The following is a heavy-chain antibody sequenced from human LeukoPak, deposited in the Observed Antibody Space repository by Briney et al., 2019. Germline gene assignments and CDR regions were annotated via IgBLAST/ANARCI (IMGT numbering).Heavy chain of an antibody. CDR1: GYTFTGYY. J-gene: IGHJ4*02. Sequence: GASVKVSCKASGYTFTGYYMHWVRQAPGQGLEWMGWINPNSGGTNYAQKFQGRVTMTRDTSISTAYMELSRLRSDDTAVYYCARDEPYDYTLFREMATTYDDYWGQGTLVTVSS. V-gene: IGHV1-2*02. CDR3: ARDEPYDYTLFREMATTYDDY. CDR2: INPNSGGT. D-gene: IGHD5-24*01.